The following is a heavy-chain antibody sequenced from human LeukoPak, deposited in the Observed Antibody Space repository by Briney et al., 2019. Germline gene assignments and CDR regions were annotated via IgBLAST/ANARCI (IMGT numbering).Heavy chain of an antibody. Sequence: SVKVSCKASGGTFSSYAISWVRQAPGQGLEWMGRIIPIFGTANYAQKFQGRVTITTDESTSTAYMELSSLRSEDTAVYYCARSPYDFWSGYYHDTSFDYWGQGTLVTVSS. V-gene: IGHV1-69*05. CDR1: GGTFSSYA. D-gene: IGHD3-3*01. J-gene: IGHJ4*02. CDR3: ARSPYDFWSGYYHDTSFDY. CDR2: IIPIFGTA.